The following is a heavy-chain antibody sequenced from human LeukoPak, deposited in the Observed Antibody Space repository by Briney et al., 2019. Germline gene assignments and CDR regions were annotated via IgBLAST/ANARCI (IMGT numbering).Heavy chain of an antibody. D-gene: IGHD3-22*01. CDR1: GFTFDDYG. CDR3: ARGSNYYDSSGYYYPWNAFDI. J-gene: IGHJ3*02. CDR2: INWNGGST. V-gene: IGHV3-20*04. Sequence: GGSLRLSCAASGFTFDDYGMSWVRQAPGKGLEWVSCINWNGGSTGYADSVKGRFTISRDNAKSSLYLQMNSLRVEDTALYYCARGSNYYDSSGYYYPWNAFDIWGQGTMVTVSS.